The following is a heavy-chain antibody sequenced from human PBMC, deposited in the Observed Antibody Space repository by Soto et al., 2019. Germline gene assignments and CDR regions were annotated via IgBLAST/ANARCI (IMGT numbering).Heavy chain of an antibody. CDR1: GGSIRSGGYY. D-gene: IGHD5-18*01. CDR2: IYYSGNT. J-gene: IGHJ6*02. CDR3: ARDRLMATAGTARHYFGLDV. Sequence: SETLSLTCTVSGGSIRSGGYYWSWVRQNPRRGLEWIGNIYYSGNTYYNPSLKSRLTISVDTSKNQFSLNLSSVTAADPAVYYCARDRLMATAGTARHYFGLDVWGQGTTVTVSS. V-gene: IGHV4-31*03.